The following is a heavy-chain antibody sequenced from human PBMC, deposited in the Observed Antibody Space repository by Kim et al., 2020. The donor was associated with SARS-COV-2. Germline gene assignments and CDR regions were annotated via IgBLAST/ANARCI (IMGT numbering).Heavy chain of an antibody. J-gene: IGHJ6*02. CDR2: ISYDGSNK. CDR3: ARDKRGSGSFRYGGMDV. V-gene: IGHV3-30*04. D-gene: IGHD3-10*01. Sequence: GGSLRLSCAASGFTFSSYAMHWVRQAPGKGLEWVAVISYDGSNKYYADSVKGRFTISRDNSKNTLYLQMNSLRAEDTAVYYCARDKRGSGSFRYGGMDVWGQGTTVTVSS. CDR1: GFTFSSYA.